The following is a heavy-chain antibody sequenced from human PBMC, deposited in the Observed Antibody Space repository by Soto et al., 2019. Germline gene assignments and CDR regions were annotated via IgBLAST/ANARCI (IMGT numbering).Heavy chain of an antibody. CDR2: IYYSGST. CDR1: GGSISSYY. CDR3: ARGIGTGTIRY. J-gene: IGHJ4*02. V-gene: IGHV4-59*01. Sequence: PSETLSLTCTVSGGSISSYYWSWIRQPPGKGLEWIGYIYYSGSTNYNPSLKSRVTISVDTSKNQFSLKLSSVTAADTAVYYCARGIGTGTIRYWGQRTLVTVSS. D-gene: IGHD1-7*01.